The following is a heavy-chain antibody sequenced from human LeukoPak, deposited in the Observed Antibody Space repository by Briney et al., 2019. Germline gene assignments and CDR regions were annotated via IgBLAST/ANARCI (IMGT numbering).Heavy chain of an antibody. Sequence: PSETLSLTCTVSGGSISSYYWTWIRQPPGKGLEWIGYIYYSGSTNYNPSLKSRVTMSVDTSKNHFSLKLSSVTAADTAVYYCARVDTAVGRYYFDYWGQGTLVTVSS. V-gene: IGHV4-59*12. CDR1: GGSISSYY. CDR2: IYYSGST. J-gene: IGHJ4*02. CDR3: ARVDTAVGRYYFDY. D-gene: IGHD5-18*01.